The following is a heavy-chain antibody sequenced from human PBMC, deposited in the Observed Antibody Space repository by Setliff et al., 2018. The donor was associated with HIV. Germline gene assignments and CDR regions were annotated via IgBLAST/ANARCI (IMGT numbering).Heavy chain of an antibody. CDR3: ARDVLDLVISVYSF. J-gene: IGHJ4*02. CDR2: INHRGRT. CDR1: GGSLSGYY. V-gene: IGHV4-34*01. Sequence: KPSETLSLTCAVYGGSLSGYYWSWIRQAPGKGLEWIGEINHRGRTRYNPSLNDRATISLDTSKNQFSLKLNSVTAADTAVYYCARDVLDLVISVYSFWGQGIPVTVSS. D-gene: IGHD3-22*01.